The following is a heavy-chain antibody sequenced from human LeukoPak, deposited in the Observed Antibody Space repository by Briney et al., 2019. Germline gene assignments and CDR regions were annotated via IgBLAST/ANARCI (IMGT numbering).Heavy chain of an antibody. CDR3: ARHYYGSGSYLYFDY. CDR1: GGSISSYY. J-gene: IGHJ4*02. V-gene: IGHV4-4*07. CDR2: IYTSGST. D-gene: IGHD3-10*01. Sequence: SETLSLTCTVSGGSISSYYWSWIRQPAGKGLEWIGRIYTSGSTNYNPSLKSRVTISVDTSKNQFSLKLSSVTAADTAVYYCARHYYGSGSYLYFDYWGQGTLVTVSS.